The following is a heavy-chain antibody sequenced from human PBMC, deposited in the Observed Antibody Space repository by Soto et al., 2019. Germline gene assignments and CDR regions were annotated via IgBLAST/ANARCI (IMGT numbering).Heavy chain of an antibody. Sequence: SETRSRRSTVSGGSIGAYDWRWIRPPPGKGLEWIGYIYYSGSTNYNPSLKSRVTISVDTSKNQFSLKLSSVTAADTAVYYCARIPYDRSGYPYYFDYWGQGTLVTLSS. D-gene: IGHD3-22*01. CDR1: GGSIGAYD. J-gene: IGHJ4*02. CDR3: ARIPYDRSGYPYYFDY. V-gene: IGHV4-59*01. CDR2: IYYSGST.